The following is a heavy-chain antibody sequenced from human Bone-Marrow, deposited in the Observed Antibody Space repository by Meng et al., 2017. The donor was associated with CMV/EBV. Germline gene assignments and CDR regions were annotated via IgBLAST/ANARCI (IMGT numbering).Heavy chain of an antibody. D-gene: IGHD1-14*01. CDR1: GFTFSNYW. CDR3: AREAYKYPY. J-gene: IGHJ4*02. V-gene: IGHV3-7*01. CDR2: IKQDGSEK. Sequence: GESLKISCAASGFTFSNYWMTWVRQAPGKGLEWVANIKQDGSEKYYLDSVKGRFTISRDNAKNSLYLQMNSLRAEDTAIYYCAREAYKYPYWGQGTLVTGSS.